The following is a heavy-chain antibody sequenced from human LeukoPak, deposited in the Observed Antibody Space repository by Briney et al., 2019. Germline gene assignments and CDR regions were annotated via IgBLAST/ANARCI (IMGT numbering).Heavy chain of an antibody. CDR1: GGSISSYY. J-gene: IGHJ4*02. CDR3: ARLRDGDYGGYFDY. CDR2: ISHSGST. D-gene: IGHD4-23*01. V-gene: IGHV4-59*08. Sequence: SETLSLTCTVSGGSISSYYWSWIRQPPGEGLEWIGYISHSGSTRYNSSLKSRTIISSDTSKNQFSLKLTSVTAADTALYYCARLRDGDYGGYFDYWGQGTLVTASS.